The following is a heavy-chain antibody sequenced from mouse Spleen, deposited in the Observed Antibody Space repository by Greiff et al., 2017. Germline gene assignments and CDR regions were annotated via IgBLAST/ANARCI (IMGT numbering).Heavy chain of an antibody. J-gene: IGHJ2*01. CDR1: GYIFTSYW. Sequence: KESGAELVKPGASVKISCKASGYIFTSYWMHWVKQRPGQGLEWIGNINPSNGGTNYNEKFKSKATLTVDKSSSTAYMQLSSLTSEDSAVYYCARSSYYFDYWGQGTTLTVSS. CDR3: ARSSYYFDY. V-gene: IGHV1-53*01. CDR2: INPSNGGT.